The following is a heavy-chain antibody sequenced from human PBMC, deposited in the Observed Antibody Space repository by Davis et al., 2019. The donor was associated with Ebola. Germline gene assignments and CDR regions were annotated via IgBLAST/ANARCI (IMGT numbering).Heavy chain of an antibody. CDR3: ARDLGDFPSYGMDV. D-gene: IGHD3-3*01. Sequence: GGSLRLSCAASGFTFSSYGMHWVRQAPGKGLEWVAVIWYDGRNKYYADSVKGRVTISRDNSKNTLYLQMNSLRAEDTAVYYCARDLGDFPSYGMDVWSQGTTVTVSS. CDR1: GFTFSSYG. J-gene: IGHJ6*02. CDR2: IWYDGRNK. V-gene: IGHV3-33*01.